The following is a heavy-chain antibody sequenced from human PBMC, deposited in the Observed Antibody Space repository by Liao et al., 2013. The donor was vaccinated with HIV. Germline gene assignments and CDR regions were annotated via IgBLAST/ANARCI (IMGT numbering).Heavy chain of an antibody. CDR1: GDSINTDNYY. Sequence: VQLQESGPGLVKPSQTLSLTCTVSGDSINTDNYYWSWIRQPAGKRLEWLGRIFTSGSVDYNPSLNSRLSMSVDTSKNRFSLRLTLVTAADTAVYYCARDRGGSYYNPWGQGTLVTVSS. CDR2: IFTSGSV. CDR3: ARDRGGSYYNP. D-gene: IGHD1-26*01. V-gene: IGHV4-61*02. J-gene: IGHJ5*02.